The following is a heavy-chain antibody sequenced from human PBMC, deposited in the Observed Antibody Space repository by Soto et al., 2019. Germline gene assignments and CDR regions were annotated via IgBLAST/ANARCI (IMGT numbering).Heavy chain of an antibody. J-gene: IGHJ4*02. Sequence: GGSLRLSCAASGFTFSTYNMNWVRQAPGKGLEWVSSISSTSSYIYYADSVKGRFTISRDNAKNSLYLQMNSLRAEDTAVYYCASPVLGYCSGGSCYTTDYWGQGTLVTV. CDR2: ISSTSSYI. D-gene: IGHD2-15*01. V-gene: IGHV3-21*01. CDR3: ASPVLGYCSGGSCYTTDY. CDR1: GFTFSTYN.